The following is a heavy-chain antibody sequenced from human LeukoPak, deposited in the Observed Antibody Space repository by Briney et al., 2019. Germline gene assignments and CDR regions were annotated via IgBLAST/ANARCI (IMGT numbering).Heavy chain of an antibody. Sequence: GGSLRLSCTASGYTFSKYHMNWVRQAPGKGLEWVSSISSSSVYIHYADSVKGRFTISRDNGKDSLYLQMSSLTAEDTALFYCARDDLRDGAFDIWGQGTMVTVSS. CDR3: ARDDLRDGAFDI. V-gene: IGHV3-21*04. CDR2: ISSSSVYI. J-gene: IGHJ3*02. CDR1: GYTFSKYH.